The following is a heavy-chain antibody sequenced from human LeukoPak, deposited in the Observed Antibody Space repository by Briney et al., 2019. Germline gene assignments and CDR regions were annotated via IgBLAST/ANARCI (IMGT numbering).Heavy chain of an antibody. V-gene: IGHV3-53*01. CDR1: GFTFSSYG. D-gene: IGHD6-19*01. Sequence: GGSLRPSCAASGFTFSSYGMSWVRQAPGKGLEWVSVIYSGGSTYYADSVKGRFTISRDNSKNTLYLQMNSLRAEDTAVYYCARAGIAVAGPLFDYWGQGTLVTVSS. CDR2: IYSGGST. J-gene: IGHJ4*02. CDR3: ARAGIAVAGPLFDY.